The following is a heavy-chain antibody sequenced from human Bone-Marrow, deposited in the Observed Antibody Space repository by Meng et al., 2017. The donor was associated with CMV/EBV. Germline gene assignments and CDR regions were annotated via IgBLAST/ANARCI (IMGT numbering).Heavy chain of an antibody. CDR2: ISYDGSNK. CDR1: GFNFSIYA. J-gene: IGHJ6*02. CDR3: ARDMQAAAYY. V-gene: IGHV3-30-3*01. Sequence: GESLKISCAASGFNFSIYAMHWVRQAPGEGLEWVAVISYDGSNKYYADSVKGRFTISRDNSKNTLYLQINSLRSEDTAVYYCARDMQAAAYYWGQGTTVTVSS. D-gene: IGHD6-13*01.